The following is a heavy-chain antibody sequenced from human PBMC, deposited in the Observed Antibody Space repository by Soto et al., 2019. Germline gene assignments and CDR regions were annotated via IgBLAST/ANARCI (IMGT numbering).Heavy chain of an antibody. CDR1: GFTFSSYG. CDR3: ARKYYGSGSPSLYYMDV. CDR2: IWYDGSNK. V-gene: IGHV3-33*01. Sequence: GGSLRLSCAASGFTFSSYGMHWVRQAPGKGLEWVAVIWYDGSNKYYADSVKGRFTISRDNSKNTLYLQMNSLRAEDTAVYYCARKYYGSGSPSLYYMDVWGKGTTVTVSS. D-gene: IGHD3-10*01. J-gene: IGHJ6*03.